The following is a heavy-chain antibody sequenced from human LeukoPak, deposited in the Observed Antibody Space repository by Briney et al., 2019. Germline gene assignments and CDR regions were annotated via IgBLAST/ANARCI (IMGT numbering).Heavy chain of an antibody. CDR1: GFSFNNFG. Sequence: GGSLRLSCVASGFSFNNFGMSWVRQAPGRGLEWVSSISGTGGSTHYADSVKGRFTISRDNSKNTLYLQMTSLRAGDMAVYYCAKSSYYDSSGFYREYYFDYWGQGTLVPVSS. V-gene: IGHV3-23*01. J-gene: IGHJ4*02. CDR2: ISGTGGST. CDR3: AKSSYYDSSGFYREYYFDY. D-gene: IGHD3-22*01.